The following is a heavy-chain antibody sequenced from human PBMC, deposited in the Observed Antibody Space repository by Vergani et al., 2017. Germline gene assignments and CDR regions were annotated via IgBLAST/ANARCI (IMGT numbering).Heavy chain of an antibody. Sequence: QVQLVESGGGVVQPGRSLRLFCAASGFTFNQYGMHWVRQAPGKGLEWVAVTWYDGNNKQYADSVKGRFTISRDNSKSTMYLQMNSLGDEDTGVYYCARGLRLLYNRFDPWGQGTLVTVSS. CDR1: GFTFNQYG. CDR2: TWYDGNNK. J-gene: IGHJ5*02. V-gene: IGHV3-33*01. D-gene: IGHD1-14*01. CDR3: ARGLRLLYNRFDP.